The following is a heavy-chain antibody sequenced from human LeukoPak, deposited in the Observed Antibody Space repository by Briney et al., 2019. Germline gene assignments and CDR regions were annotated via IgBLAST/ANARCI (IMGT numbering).Heavy chain of an antibody. CDR1: GFTFSSYS. CDR2: ISSSSNNI. CDR3: ARAGQWLVEGGDY. Sequence: GGSLRLSCAGSGFTFSSYSMNWVRQAPGKGLEWVSYISSSSNNIYYADSVKGRFTISRDNAKNSLYLQMNSLRAEDTAVYYCARAGQWLVEGGDYWGQGTLVTVSS. V-gene: IGHV3-21*05. J-gene: IGHJ4*02. D-gene: IGHD6-19*01.